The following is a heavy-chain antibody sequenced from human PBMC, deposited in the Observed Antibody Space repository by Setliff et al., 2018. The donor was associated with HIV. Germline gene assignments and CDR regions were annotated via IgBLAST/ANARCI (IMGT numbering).Heavy chain of an antibody. V-gene: IGHV4-59*08. Sequence: SETLSLTCTVSGGSVNDFYCNWIRQPPGKGLEWIGSIYFTGSSDNTPSLKSRVTLSVDTSKHQFPLKLNSVTAADTAVYYCARRGRDGVLIVFATGFDPWGQGTLVTVSS. CDR2: IYFTGSS. J-gene: IGHJ5*02. D-gene: IGHD2-8*01. CDR1: GGSVNDFY. CDR3: ARRGRDGVLIVFATGFDP.